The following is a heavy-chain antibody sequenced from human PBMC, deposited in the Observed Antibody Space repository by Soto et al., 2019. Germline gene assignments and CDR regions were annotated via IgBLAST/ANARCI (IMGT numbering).Heavy chain of an antibody. CDR1: GGTFSSYA. CDR2: IIPIFGTA. D-gene: IGHD2-15*01. CDR3: ARDRCSGGSCVYGMDV. J-gene: IGHJ6*02. Sequence: QVQLVQSGAEVKKPGSSVKVSCKASGGTFSSYAISWVRQAPGQGLEWMGGIIPIFGTANYAQKFQGRVTITADESTSTAYMELSSLRSEDTAVYYCARDRCSGGSCVYGMDVWGQGTTVTVSS. V-gene: IGHV1-69*12.